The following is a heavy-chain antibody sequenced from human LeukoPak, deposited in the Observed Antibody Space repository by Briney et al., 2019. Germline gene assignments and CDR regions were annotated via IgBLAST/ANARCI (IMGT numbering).Heavy chain of an antibody. CDR3: TTDPEIQLWLPDY. D-gene: IGHD5-18*01. J-gene: IGHJ4*02. V-gene: IGHV3-15*01. Sequence: PGGSLRLSCAASGFTFSNAWMSWVRQAPGKGLEWVGRIKSKTDGGTTDYAAPVKGRFTISRDDSKNTLYLQMNSLKTEDTAVYYCTTDPEIQLWLPDYWGQGTLVTVSS. CDR1: GFTFSNAW. CDR2: IKSKTDGGTT.